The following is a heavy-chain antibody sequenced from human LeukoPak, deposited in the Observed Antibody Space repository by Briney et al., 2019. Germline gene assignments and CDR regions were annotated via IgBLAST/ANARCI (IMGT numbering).Heavy chain of an antibody. V-gene: IGHV4-34*01. J-gene: IGHJ4*02. CDR2: INHSGST. D-gene: IGHD5-12*01. CDR1: GGSFSGYY. CDR3: ARFVGGYDSLYFDY. Sequence: SETLSLTRAVYGGSFSGYYWSWIRQPPGKGLEWIGEINHSGSTNYNPSLKSRVTISVDTSKNQFSLKLSSVTAADTAVYYCARFVGGYDSLYFDYWGQGTLVTVSS.